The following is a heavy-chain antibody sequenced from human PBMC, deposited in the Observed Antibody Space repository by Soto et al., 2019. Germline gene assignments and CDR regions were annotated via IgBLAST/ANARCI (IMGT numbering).Heavy chain of an antibody. J-gene: IGHJ5*02. D-gene: IGHD1-1*01. CDR2: IYATGTT. Sequence: KSSETLSLTCTVSGASISGYYWSWIRKSAGKGLEWIGRIYATGTTDYNPSLKSRVMMSVDTSKRQFSLKLRSVTAADTAVYYCVRDGTKTLRDWFDPWGQGISVTVSS. CDR1: GASISGYY. V-gene: IGHV4-4*07. CDR3: VRDGTKTLRDWFDP.